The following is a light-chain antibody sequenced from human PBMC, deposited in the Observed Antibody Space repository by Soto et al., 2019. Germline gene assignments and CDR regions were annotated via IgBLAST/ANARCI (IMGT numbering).Light chain of an antibody. CDR1: QGIGDT. Sequence: EIIMTQSPATLSVSPGEGVTLGCRASQGIGDTLAWYQHKPGQAPRFLIFGASARATGIPDRFSGGGSGTDFTLTISRLEPEDFAVYYCQQFGRYPLTFGGGTKVDI. CDR3: QQFGRYPLT. V-gene: IGKV3-20*01. J-gene: IGKJ4*01. CDR2: GAS.